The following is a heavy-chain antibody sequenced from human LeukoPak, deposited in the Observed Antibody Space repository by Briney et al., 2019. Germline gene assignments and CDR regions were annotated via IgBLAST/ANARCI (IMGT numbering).Heavy chain of an antibody. CDR1: GGSFSGYY. Sequence: SETLSLTCAVYGGSFSGYYWSWIRQPPGKGLEWIGEINHSGSTNYNPSLESRVTISVDTSKNQFSLKLNSVTAADTAVYYCASYGSGNYYDLDYWGQGTLVTVSA. CDR2: INHSGST. CDR3: ASYGSGNYYDLDY. V-gene: IGHV4-34*01. D-gene: IGHD3-10*01. J-gene: IGHJ4*02.